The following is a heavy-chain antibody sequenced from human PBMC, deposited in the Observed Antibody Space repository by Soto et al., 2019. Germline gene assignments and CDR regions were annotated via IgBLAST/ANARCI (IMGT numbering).Heavy chain of an antibody. CDR2: INHSGST. CDR3: AIPGRQQLDFDY. D-gene: IGHD6-13*01. V-gene: IGHV4-34*01. J-gene: IGHJ4*02. CDR1: GGSFSGYY. Sequence: SETLSLTCAVYGGSFSGYYWSWIRQPPGKGLEWIGEINHSGSTNYNPSLKSRVTISVDTSKNQFSLKLSSVTAADTAVYYCAIPGRQQLDFDYWGQGTLVTVSS.